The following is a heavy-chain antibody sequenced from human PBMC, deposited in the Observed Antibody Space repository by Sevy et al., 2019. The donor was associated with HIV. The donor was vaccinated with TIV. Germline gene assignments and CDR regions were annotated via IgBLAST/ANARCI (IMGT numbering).Heavy chain of an antibody. CDR1: GFTFSSYW. D-gene: IGHD6-13*01. CDR2: INQGGNQK. CDR3: ARGPSGAAAGRFDS. J-gene: IGHJ4*01. Sequence: GGSLRLSCAASGFTFSSYWINWVRQAPGEGLEWVANINQGGNQKHYMDSVKGRFTISRDNAENAVYLQMNSLRVEDTAVYSCARGPSGAAAGRFDSWGHGTLVTVSS. V-gene: IGHV3-7*01.